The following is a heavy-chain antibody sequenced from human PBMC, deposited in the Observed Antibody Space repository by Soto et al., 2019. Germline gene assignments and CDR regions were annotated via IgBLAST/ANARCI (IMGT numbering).Heavy chain of an antibody. CDR3: ASHYGSGSYTYYGMDV. CDR2: ISYDGSNK. J-gene: IGHJ6*02. D-gene: IGHD3-10*01. CDR1: GFTFSSYA. Sequence: GGSLRLSCAASGFTFSSYAMHWVRQAPGKGLEWVAVISYDGSNKYYADSVKGRFTISRDNSKNTLYLQMNSLRAEDTAVYYCASHYGSGSYTYYGMDVWGQGTTVTVSS. V-gene: IGHV3-30-3*01.